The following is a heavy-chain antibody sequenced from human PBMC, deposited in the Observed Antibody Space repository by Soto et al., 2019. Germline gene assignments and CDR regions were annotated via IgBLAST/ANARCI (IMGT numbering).Heavy chain of an antibody. Sequence: ASVKVSCKASGYTFTSYGISWVRQAPGQGLEWMGWISAYNGNTNYAQKLKGRVTMTTDTSTSTAYMELRSLRSDDTAVYYCARASSIAAAGTYYYYGMDVWGQGTTVTVSS. CDR3: ARASSIAAAGTYYYYGMDV. J-gene: IGHJ6*02. CDR1: GYTFTSYG. D-gene: IGHD6-13*01. V-gene: IGHV1-18*01. CDR2: ISAYNGNT.